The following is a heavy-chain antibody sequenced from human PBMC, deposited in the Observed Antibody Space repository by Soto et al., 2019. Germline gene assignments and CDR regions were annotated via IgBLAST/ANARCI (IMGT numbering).Heavy chain of an antibody. CDR3: ARRIAVAGNKDAFDI. CDR2: IYPGDSDT. Sequence: GESLKISCQGSGYSFTSYWIGWVRQMPGKGLEWMGIIYPGDSDTRYSPSFQGQVTISADKSISTAYLQWSSLKASDTAMYYCARRIAVAGNKDAFDIWGQGTMVTVSS. CDR1: GYSFTSYW. V-gene: IGHV5-51*01. D-gene: IGHD6-19*01. J-gene: IGHJ3*02.